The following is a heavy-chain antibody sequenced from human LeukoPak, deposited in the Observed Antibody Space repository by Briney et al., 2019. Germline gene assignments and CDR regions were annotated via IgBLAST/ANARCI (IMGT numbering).Heavy chain of an antibody. CDR2: IIPILGIA. J-gene: IGHJ4*02. V-gene: IGHV1-69*04. CDR1: GGTFSSYA. D-gene: IGHD3-22*01. CDR3: ARVCYYDSSGYCY. Sequence: GASVKVSCKASGGTFSSYAISWVRQAPGQGLEWMGRIIPILGIANYAQKFQGRVTITADKSTSTAYMELSSLRSEDTAVYYCARVCYYDSSGYCYWGQGTLVTVSS.